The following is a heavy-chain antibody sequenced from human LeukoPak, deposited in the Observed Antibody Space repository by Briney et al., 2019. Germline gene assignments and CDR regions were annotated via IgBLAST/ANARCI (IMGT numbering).Heavy chain of an antibody. D-gene: IGHD3-10*01. V-gene: IGHV1-69*04. CDR3: ARDGGGGWHGSGSYLDY. CDR2: IIPILGIA. J-gene: IGHJ4*02. CDR1: GGTFSSYA. Sequence: ASVNVSCKASGGTFSSYAISWVRQAPGQGLEWMGRIIPILGIANYAQKFQGRVTITADKSTSTAYMELNSLRAEDTAVYYCARDGGGGWHGSGSYLDYWGQGTLVTVSS.